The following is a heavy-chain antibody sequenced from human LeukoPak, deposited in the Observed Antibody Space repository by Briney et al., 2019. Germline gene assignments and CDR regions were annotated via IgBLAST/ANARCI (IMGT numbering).Heavy chain of an antibody. CDR3: ARAPKFRLVGAPKGPFDP. D-gene: IGHD1-26*01. Sequence: GGSLRLSCAASGFTFSSYWMTWVRQAPGKGLEWVSYISSSGSTIYYADSVKGRFTISRDNAKNSLYLQMNSLRAEDTAVYYCARAPKFRLVGAPKGPFDPWGQGTLVTVSS. V-gene: IGHV3-48*04. CDR2: ISSSGSTI. J-gene: IGHJ5*02. CDR1: GFTFSSYW.